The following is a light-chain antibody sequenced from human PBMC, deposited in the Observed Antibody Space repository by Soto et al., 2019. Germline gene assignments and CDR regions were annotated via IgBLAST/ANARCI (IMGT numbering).Light chain of an antibody. CDR1: QDIRGA. Sequence: AIQLTQSPSSLSASVGDRVTITCRASQDIRGALAWYQQKPGKAPKILIYDVSSLHSGVPSRFSGSSSGTDFTLTISCLQPEDFATYYCQQFNSYPIIFGQGTRLDIK. CDR3: QQFNSYPII. CDR2: DVS. V-gene: IGKV1-13*02. J-gene: IGKJ5*01.